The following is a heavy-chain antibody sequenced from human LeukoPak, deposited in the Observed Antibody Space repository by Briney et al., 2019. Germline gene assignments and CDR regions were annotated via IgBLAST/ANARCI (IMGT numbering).Heavy chain of an antibody. CDR1: GGSISSYY. CDR2: IYYSGST. D-gene: IGHD3-10*01. Sequence: SETLSLTCTVSGGSISSYYWSWIRQPPGKGLEWIGYIYYSGSTNYNPSLKSRVTISVDTSKNQFSLKLSSVTAADTAVYYCARQTYYYGSGSYNNWFDPWGQGTLVTVSS. J-gene: IGHJ5*02. V-gene: IGHV4-59*08. CDR3: ARQTYYYGSGSYNNWFDP.